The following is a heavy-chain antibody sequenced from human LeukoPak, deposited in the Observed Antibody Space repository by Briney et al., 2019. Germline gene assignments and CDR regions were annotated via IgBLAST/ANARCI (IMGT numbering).Heavy chain of an antibody. Sequence: GGSLRLSCAASGFTFFNYWMSWVRQAPGKGLEWVANINLEGSHKYYVDSLKGRFTISRDNANNLLYLQMNSLRAEDTAVYYCAELGITMIGGVWGKGTTVTISS. CDR3: AELGITMIGGV. CDR1: GFTFFNYW. CDR2: INLEGSHK. J-gene: IGHJ6*04. D-gene: IGHD3-10*02. V-gene: IGHV3-7*01.